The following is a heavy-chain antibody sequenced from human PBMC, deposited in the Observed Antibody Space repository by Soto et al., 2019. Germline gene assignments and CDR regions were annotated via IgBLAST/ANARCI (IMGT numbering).Heavy chain of an antibody. J-gene: IGHJ4*02. V-gene: IGHV4-59*01. Sequence: PSETLSLTCSVSGGSMRNYYLNWIRQPPGRGLEWIGYVYHSGSTNYNPSLKSRVSMSVDVSRNHFSLTLHSVTAADTAVYFCTSSYSTSSSPDYWGQGTLVTVSS. CDR3: TSSYSTSSSPDY. CDR1: GGSMRNYY. CDR2: VYHSGST. D-gene: IGHD6-6*01.